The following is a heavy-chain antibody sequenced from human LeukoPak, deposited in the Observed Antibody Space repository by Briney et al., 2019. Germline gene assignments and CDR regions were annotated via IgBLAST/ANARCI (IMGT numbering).Heavy chain of an antibody. D-gene: IGHD3-22*01. J-gene: IGHJ4*02. CDR3: ARDTYYFDSSGYYPFDY. Sequence: PSETLSLTCAVYGESFSGYYWSWIRQPPGKGLEWIGEINHSGSTNYNPSLKSRVTISVDTSKNQFSLKLGSVTAADTAVYYCARDTYYFDSSGYYPFDYWGQGTLVTVSS. CDR1: GESFSGYY. V-gene: IGHV4-34*01. CDR2: INHSGST.